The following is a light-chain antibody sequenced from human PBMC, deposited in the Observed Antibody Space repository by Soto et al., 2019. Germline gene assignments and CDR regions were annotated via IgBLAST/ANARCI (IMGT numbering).Light chain of an antibody. Sequence: EIVMTQSPAILSVSPGERATLSCRASQSVSGNLAWYQQTPGQPPRLLIYAATTRAPGVPDRFSGSGSGTDFSLTISSLQSEDFAVYYCQQYGSSPWTFGQGTKVEIK. CDR3: QQYGSSPWT. J-gene: IGKJ1*01. CDR2: AAT. CDR1: QSVSGN. V-gene: IGKV3-15*01.